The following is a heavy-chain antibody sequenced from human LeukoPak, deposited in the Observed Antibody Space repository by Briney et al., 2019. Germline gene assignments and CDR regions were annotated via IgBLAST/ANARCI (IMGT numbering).Heavy chain of an antibody. CDR2: IKTDGSEK. D-gene: IGHD2-8*01. CDR3: AREMEGFDY. V-gene: IGHV3-7*01. J-gene: IGHJ4*02. CDR1: GFTFSNYW. Sequence: GGSLRLSCEGSGFTFSNYWMGWVRQAPGKGLQWVANIKTDGSEKYYVDSVKGRFTISRDNAKNSLYLQMDSLRAEDTAVYYCAREMEGFDYWGQGTLVTISS.